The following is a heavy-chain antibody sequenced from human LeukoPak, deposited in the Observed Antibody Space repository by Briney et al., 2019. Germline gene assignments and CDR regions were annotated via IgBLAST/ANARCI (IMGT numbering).Heavy chain of an antibody. Sequence: PGGSLRLSCAASGFTFDDYAMHWVRQAPGKGLEWVSSISSSSSYIYYADSVKGRFTISRDNAKNSLYLQMNSLRAEDTAVYYCALTYRFLEWSHAFDIWGQGTMVTVSS. CDR2: ISSSSSYI. J-gene: IGHJ3*02. CDR1: GFTFDDYA. D-gene: IGHD3-3*01. V-gene: IGHV3-21*01. CDR3: ALTYRFLEWSHAFDI.